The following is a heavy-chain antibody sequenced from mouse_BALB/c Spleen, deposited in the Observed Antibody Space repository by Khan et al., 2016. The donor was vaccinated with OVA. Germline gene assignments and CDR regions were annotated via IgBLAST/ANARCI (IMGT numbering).Heavy chain of an antibody. V-gene: IGHV1S41*01. CDR2: IAPGSGSD. Sequence: DLVKPGASVRLSCKASGYTFTSYWINWIKQRPGQGLEWIGRIAPGSGSDYYNDMFKGKATLTIDTSSSTAYIQVRSLSFEDSAVYFCARSNYYGSGLYAMDYWGQGTSVTVSS. CDR1: GYTFTSYW. CDR3: ARSNYYGSGLYAMDY. D-gene: IGHD1-1*01. J-gene: IGHJ4*01.